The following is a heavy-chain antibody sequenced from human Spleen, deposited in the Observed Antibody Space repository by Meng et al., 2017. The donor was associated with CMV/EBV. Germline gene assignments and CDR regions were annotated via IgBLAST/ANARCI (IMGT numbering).Heavy chain of an antibody. V-gene: IGHV3-23*01. Sequence: GESLKISCAASGFTFSVYSMNWVRQAPGKGLEWVSAIGGSGGRPFYADSVKGRFTISRDNSKNTLYLQMNSLRAEDTAAYYCAKGGTGWYLGDYYYGMDVWGQGTTVTVSS. CDR1: GFTFSVYS. D-gene: IGHD6-19*01. CDR3: AKGGTGWYLGDYYYGMDV. CDR2: IGGSGGRP. J-gene: IGHJ6*02.